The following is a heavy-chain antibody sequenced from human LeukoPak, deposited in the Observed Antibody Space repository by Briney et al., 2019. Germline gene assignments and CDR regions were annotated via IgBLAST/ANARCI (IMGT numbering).Heavy chain of an antibody. Sequence: ASVKVSCKVSGYTFTSYGISWVRQAPGQGLEWMGGIIPIFGTANYAQKFQGRVTITADESTSTAYMELSSLRSEDTAVYYCARATQEDCSSTSCSTYLNYYYYYYMDVWGKGTTVTVSS. CDR2: IIPIFGTA. V-gene: IGHV1-69*13. CDR1: GYTFTSYG. J-gene: IGHJ6*03. D-gene: IGHD2-2*02. CDR3: ARATQEDCSSTSCSTYLNYYYYYYMDV.